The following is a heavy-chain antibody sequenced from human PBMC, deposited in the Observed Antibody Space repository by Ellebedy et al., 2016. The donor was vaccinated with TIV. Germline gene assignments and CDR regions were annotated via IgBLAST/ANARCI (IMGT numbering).Heavy chain of an antibody. CDR3: TRILHPPPSYYHGMDV. CDR2: IRNQAFGVTT. CDR1: GFAFGDYS. V-gene: IGHV3-49*04. J-gene: IGHJ6*02. Sequence: PGGSLRLSCTASGFAFGDYSLRWVRQAPGKGLECIGFIRNQAFGVTTEYAASVKGRFTISRDDSNGIAYLQMNSLKTEDTAVYYCTRILHPPPSYYHGMDVWGRGTTVTVSS.